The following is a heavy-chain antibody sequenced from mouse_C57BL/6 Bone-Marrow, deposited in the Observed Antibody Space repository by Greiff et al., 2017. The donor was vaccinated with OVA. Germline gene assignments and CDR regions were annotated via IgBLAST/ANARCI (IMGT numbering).Heavy chain of an antibody. CDR1: DSEVFPIAY. J-gene: IGHJ1*03. CDR2: ILPSIGRT. CDR3: ARRIYYDYDDGSYWYFDV. D-gene: IGHD2-4*01. V-gene: IGHV15-2*01. Sequence: VQLQQSGSELRSPGSSVKLSCKDFDSEVFPIAYMSWVRQKPGHGFEWIGGILPSIGRTIYGEKFEDKATLDADTLSNTAYLELNSLTSEDSAIYYCARRIYYDYDDGSYWYFDVWGTGTTVTVSS.